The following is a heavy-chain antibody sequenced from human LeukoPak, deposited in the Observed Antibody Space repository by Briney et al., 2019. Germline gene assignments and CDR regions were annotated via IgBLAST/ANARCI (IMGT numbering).Heavy chain of an antibody. CDR3: AREGSSGYRKDAFDI. V-gene: IGHV4-4*02. Sequence: SGTLSLTCAVSGDSMISTNWWSWVRQPPGKGLELIGEIYHTGSTNYNPSLKSRVTISVDTSKNQFSLKLSSVTAADTAVYYCAREGSSGYRKDAFDIWGQGTMVTVSP. CDR1: GDSMISTNW. CDR2: IYHTGST. J-gene: IGHJ3*02. D-gene: IGHD3-22*01.